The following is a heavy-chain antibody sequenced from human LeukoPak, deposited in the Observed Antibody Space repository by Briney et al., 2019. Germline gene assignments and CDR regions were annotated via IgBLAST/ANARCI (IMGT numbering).Heavy chain of an antibody. CDR2: INSDGSST. CDR1: GFTFSSYW. CDR3: ARAGGSYYVLDY. V-gene: IGHV3-74*01. Sequence: GGSLRLSCAASGFTFSSYWMHWVRQAPGKGLVWVSRINSDGSSTSYADSVKGRFTISRDNAKNTLYLQMNSLRAEDTAVYYCARAGGSYYVLDYWGQGTLVTVSS. D-gene: IGHD1-26*01. J-gene: IGHJ4*02.